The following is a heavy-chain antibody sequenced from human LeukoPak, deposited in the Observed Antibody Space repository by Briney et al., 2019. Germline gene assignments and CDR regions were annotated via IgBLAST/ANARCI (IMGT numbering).Heavy chain of an antibody. D-gene: IGHD3-10*01. CDR2: INPSGGST. J-gene: IGHJ4*02. Sequence: ASVKVSCKASGYTFTSYGISWVRQAPGQGLEWMGIINPSGGSTSYAQKFQGRVTMTRDMSTSTVYMELSSLRSEDMAVYYCARAFEYYYGSGSYLYYFDYWGQGTLVTVSS. CDR1: GYTFTSYG. V-gene: IGHV1-46*01. CDR3: ARAFEYYYGSGSYLYYFDY.